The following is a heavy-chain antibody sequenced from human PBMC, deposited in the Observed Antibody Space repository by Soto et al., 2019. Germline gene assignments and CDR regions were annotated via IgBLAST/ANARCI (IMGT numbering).Heavy chain of an antibody. CDR2: IYYSGTT. Sequence: SETLSLTCTVSGGSLTSSSYYWGWIRQPPGKGLEWIGSIYYSGTTYYNPSLKSRVTISVDTSKNQFSLKLSSVTAADTAVYYCVRPVYSSSFYFDYWGQGTLVTVSS. J-gene: IGHJ4*02. D-gene: IGHD6-13*01. CDR3: VRPVYSSSFYFDY. V-gene: IGHV4-39*01. CDR1: GGSLTSSSYY.